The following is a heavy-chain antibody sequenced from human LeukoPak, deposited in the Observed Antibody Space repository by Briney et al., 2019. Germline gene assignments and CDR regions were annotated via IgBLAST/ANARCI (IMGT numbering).Heavy chain of an antibody. D-gene: IGHD5-24*01. J-gene: IGHJ4*02. CDR3: AREIDRDGYNRFFDY. Sequence: ASVKVSCKASGYTFTSYAMHWVRQAPGQRLEWMGWINAGNGNTKYSQKFQGRVTITRDTSASTAYMDLSSQRSEDTAVYYCAREIDRDGYNRFFDYWGQGTLVTVSS. V-gene: IGHV1-3*01. CDR1: GYTFTSYA. CDR2: INAGNGNT.